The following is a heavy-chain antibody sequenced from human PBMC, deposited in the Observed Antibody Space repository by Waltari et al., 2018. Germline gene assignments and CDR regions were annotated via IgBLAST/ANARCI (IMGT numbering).Heavy chain of an antibody. V-gene: IGHV3-30*02. Sequence: QVQLVESGGGVVQPGGSLRLSCAASGFTFSCYGMHWVRQAPGKGLEWVAFIRYDGSNKYYADSVKGRFTISRDNSKNTLYLQMNSLRAEDTAVYYCAKDSGGYSSSWADYWGQGTLVTVSS. J-gene: IGHJ4*02. CDR2: IRYDGSNK. CDR1: GFTFSCYG. CDR3: AKDSGGYSSSWADY. D-gene: IGHD6-13*01.